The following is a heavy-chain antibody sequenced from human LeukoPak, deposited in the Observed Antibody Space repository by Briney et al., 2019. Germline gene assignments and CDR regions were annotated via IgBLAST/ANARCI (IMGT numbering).Heavy chain of an antibody. J-gene: IGHJ4*02. Sequence: PSQTLSLTCTVSGGSISSGGYYWSWIRQHPGKGLEWIGYIYYSGSTYYSPSLKSRVTISVGTSKNQFSLKLSSVTAADTAVYYCARVDVGDLTDYWGQGTLVTVSS. CDR1: GGSISSGGYY. CDR3: ARVDVGDLTDY. D-gene: IGHD3-16*01. V-gene: IGHV4-31*03. CDR2: IYYSGST.